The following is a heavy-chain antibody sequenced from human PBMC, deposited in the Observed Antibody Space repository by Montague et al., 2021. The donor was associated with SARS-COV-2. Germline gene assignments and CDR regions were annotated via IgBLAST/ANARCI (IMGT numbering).Heavy chain of an antibody. CDR2: IFYNGRT. D-gene: IGHD2-21*01. Sequence: SETLSLTCTVSFGSISTYYWSWIRQPPGKGLEWIGFIFYNGRTKYNPSLKRRVSISLDTSTNHFSLNLSSVTAADTAVYYCARQGVWAYSGDECSRGWFDSWGQGTLVTVSS. CDR3: ARQGVWAYSGDECSRGWFDS. J-gene: IGHJ5*01. V-gene: IGHV4-59*01. CDR1: FGSISTYY.